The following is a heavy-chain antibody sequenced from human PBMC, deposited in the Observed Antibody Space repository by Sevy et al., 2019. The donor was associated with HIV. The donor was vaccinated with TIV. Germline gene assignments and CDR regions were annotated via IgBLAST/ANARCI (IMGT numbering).Heavy chain of an antibody. J-gene: IGHJ5*02. V-gene: IGHV4-4*07. CDR1: GGSISSYY. CDR2: IYTSGST. CDR3: AREVKGIAVAGTRANGFDP. Sequence: SETLSLTCTVSGGSISSYYWSWIRQPAGKGLEWIGRIYTSGSTNYNPSLKSRVTMSVDTSKNQFSLKLSSVTAADTAVYYCAREVKGIAVAGTRANGFDPWGQGTLVTVSS. D-gene: IGHD6-19*01.